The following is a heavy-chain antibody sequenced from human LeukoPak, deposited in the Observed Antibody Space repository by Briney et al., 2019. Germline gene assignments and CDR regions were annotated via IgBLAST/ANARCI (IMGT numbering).Heavy chain of an antibody. J-gene: IGHJ6*02. CDR1: GFTVSSYS. CDR3: AKARAKDRATVSDFRKSYYYGMDV. V-gene: IGHV3-30*18. Sequence: PGRSLRLSCAASGFTVSSYSMHWVRQAPGKGLEWVAVISYDGSNKYYADSVKGRFTISRDNSKNTLYLQMNSLRAEDTAVYYCAKARAKDRATVSDFRKSYYYGMDVWGQGTTVTVSS. D-gene: IGHD4-11*01. CDR2: ISYDGSNK.